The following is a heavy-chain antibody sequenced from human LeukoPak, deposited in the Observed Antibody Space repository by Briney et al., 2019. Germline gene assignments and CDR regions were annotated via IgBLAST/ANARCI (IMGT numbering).Heavy chain of an antibody. CDR3: AKEGPFLRYFDWYITGAYFDY. V-gene: IGHV3-23*01. D-gene: IGHD3-9*01. CDR1: GFTVSSNS. Sequence: GGSLRLSCTVSGFTVSSNSMSWVRQAPGKGLEWVSAISGSGGSTYYADSVKGRFTISRDNSKNTLYLQMNSLRAEDTAVYYCAKEGPFLRYFDWYITGAYFDYWGQGTLVTVSS. J-gene: IGHJ4*02. CDR2: ISGSGGST.